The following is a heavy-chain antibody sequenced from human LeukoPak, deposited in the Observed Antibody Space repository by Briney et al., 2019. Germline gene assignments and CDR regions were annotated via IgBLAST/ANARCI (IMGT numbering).Heavy chain of an antibody. Sequence: RTSETLSLTCAVSGGSISSSNWWSWVRQPPGKGLEWIGYSHNSGSTNYNPSLRSRVTMSVDTSKNHFSLKVTSVTAADTAVYYCARLPGCSGSSCFRAFDMWGQGTMVTVSS. CDR2: SHNSGST. CDR1: GGSISSSNW. D-gene: IGHD2-15*01. CDR3: ARLPGCSGSSCFRAFDM. V-gene: IGHV4-4*02. J-gene: IGHJ3*02.